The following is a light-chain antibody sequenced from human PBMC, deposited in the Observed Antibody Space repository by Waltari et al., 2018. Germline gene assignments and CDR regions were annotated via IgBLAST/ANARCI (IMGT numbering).Light chain of an antibody. V-gene: IGLV1-44*01. J-gene: IGLJ2*01. CDR1: SSNIGSKT. CDR3: SSWDDSVIGPV. CDR2: SNN. Sequence: QSVLTQPPSASGTPGQRVTISCSGSSSNIGSKTVNWYQQLPGTAPKLPIFSNNQRPSGVPDRFSGSKSGTSASLAISGLLSEDEADYYCSSWDDSVIGPVFGGGTKLTVL.